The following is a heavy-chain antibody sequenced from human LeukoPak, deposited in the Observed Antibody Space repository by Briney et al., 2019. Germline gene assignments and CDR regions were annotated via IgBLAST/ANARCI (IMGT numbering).Heavy chain of an antibody. J-gene: IGHJ3*02. CDR3: ARGSSGWYSNDAFDI. Sequence: GGSLRLSCAASGFTFSSYWMSWVRQAPGKVLEWVANIKQDGSEKYYVDSVKGRFTISIDNAKNSLYLQMNSLRAEDTAVYYCARGSSGWYSNDAFDIWGQGTMVTVSS. CDR1: GFTFSSYW. V-gene: IGHV3-7*01. D-gene: IGHD6-19*01. CDR2: IKQDGSEK.